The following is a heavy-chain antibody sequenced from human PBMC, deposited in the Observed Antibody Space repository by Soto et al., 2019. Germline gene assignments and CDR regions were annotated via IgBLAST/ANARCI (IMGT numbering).Heavy chain of an antibody. V-gene: IGHV4-34*09. CDR1: GGSVNGYY. D-gene: IGHD3-22*01. J-gene: IGHJ4*02. CDR2: INHTGGT. Sequence: SETLSLTCAVYGGSVNGYYWNWIRQPPGKGLEWIGEINHTGGTHYNPSLKSRVTMSVDTSKNQFSLKLSSVTAADTAVYYCARDSRARYGSSGYYDYWGQGALVTVSS. CDR3: ARDSRARYGSSGYYDY.